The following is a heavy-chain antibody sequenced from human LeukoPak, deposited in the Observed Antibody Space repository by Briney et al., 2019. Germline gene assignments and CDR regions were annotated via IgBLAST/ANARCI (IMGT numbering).Heavy chain of an antibody. J-gene: IGHJ4*02. V-gene: IGHV2-5*02. CDR1: GFSLSTSGVG. CDR3: AHGLYFDWFLSGYFDY. Sequence: SGPTLVKPTQTLTLTCTFSGFSLSTSGVGVGWIRQPPGKALKWLALIYWDDDKRYSPSLKSRLTITKDTSKNQVVLTMTNMDPVDTATYYCAHGLYFDWFLSGYFDYWGQGTLVTVSS. D-gene: IGHD3-9*01. CDR2: IYWDDDK.